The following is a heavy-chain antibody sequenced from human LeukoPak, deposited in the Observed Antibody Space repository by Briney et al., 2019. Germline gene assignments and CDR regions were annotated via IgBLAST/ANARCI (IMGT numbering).Heavy chain of an antibody. CDR2: ISSSSSYI. D-gene: IGHD3-10*01. V-gene: IGHV3-21*01. CDR1: GFTFSSYS. CDR3: ARDLRASITMVRGVIISPYY. Sequence: GGSLRLSCAASGFTFSSYSMNWVRQAPGKGLEWVSSISSSSSYIYYADSVKGRFTISRDNAKNSLYLQMNSLRAEDTAVYYCARDLRASITMVRGVIISPYYWGQGTLVTVSS. J-gene: IGHJ4*02.